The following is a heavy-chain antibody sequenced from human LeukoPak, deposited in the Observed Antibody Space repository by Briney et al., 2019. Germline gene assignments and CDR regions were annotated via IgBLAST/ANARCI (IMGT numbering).Heavy chain of an antibody. CDR1: GFTFDDYA. J-gene: IGHJ4*02. CDR2: ISWNSGSI. CDR3: AKDKDYYDSATFDY. Sequence: GGSLRLSCAASGFTFDDYAMHWVRHAPGKGLEWVSGISWNSGSIGYADSVKGRFTISRDNAKNSLYLQMNSLRAEDTALYYCAKDKDYYDSATFDYWGQGTLVTVSS. V-gene: IGHV3-9*01. D-gene: IGHD3-22*01.